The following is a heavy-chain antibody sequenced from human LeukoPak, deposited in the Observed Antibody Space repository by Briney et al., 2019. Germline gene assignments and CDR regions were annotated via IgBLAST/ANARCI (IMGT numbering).Heavy chain of an antibody. Sequence: PGGSLRLSCAASGFTFSGYWMNWVRQPPGKGLEWVANINQDGSEKYYVDSVKGRFTISRDNARSSLYLQMNSLRAEDTGLYYCARDPSRRYTYGYGDSWGQGTPVTVSS. CDR1: GFTFSGYW. CDR3: ARDPSRRYTYGYGDS. V-gene: IGHV3-7*01. CDR2: INQDGSEK. J-gene: IGHJ4*02. D-gene: IGHD5-18*01.